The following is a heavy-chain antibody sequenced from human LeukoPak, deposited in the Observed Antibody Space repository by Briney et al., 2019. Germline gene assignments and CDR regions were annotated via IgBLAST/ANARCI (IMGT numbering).Heavy chain of an antibody. Sequence: SETLSLTCTVSGASNSSNYWSWIRQPPGKGLEWIGYKSYSESTNYNPSLRSRVTISIDTSKNQFSLKLSSVTAADTAVYYCARDPAAYSSNWSFDYWGQGTLVTVSS. D-gene: IGHD6-13*01. V-gene: IGHV4-59*01. CDR2: KSYSEST. J-gene: IGHJ4*02. CDR3: ARDPAAYSSNWSFDY. CDR1: GASNSSNY.